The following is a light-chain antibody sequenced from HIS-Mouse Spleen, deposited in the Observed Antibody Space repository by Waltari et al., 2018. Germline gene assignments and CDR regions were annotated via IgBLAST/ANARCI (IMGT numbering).Light chain of an antibody. CDR3: AIWYSSTWV. J-gene: IGLJ3*02. CDR2: YKSDSDK. Sequence: QPVLTQPPSLSASPGAPPRFTRTLRSGLNVRTYRITRHQQKPGCLPRYLLRYKSDSDKQQGSGVPSRFSGSKDASTNAGLLLISGLQSEDEADYYCAIWYSSTWVFGGGTKLTVL. CDR1: SGLNVRTYR. V-gene: IGLV5-39*01.